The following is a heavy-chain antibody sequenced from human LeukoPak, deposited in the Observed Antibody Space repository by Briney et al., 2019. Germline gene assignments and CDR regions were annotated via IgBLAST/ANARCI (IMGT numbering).Heavy chain of an antibody. CDR1: GGAIRSYC. J-gene: IGHJ4*02. CDR2: IYCGGSA. Sequence: SETLSLTCIVSGGAIRSYCWSWIRQSPGKGLEWIGNIYCGGSANNNPSLKSRVTISADRSKNQFSLDLNSVTAADTAVYYCARRSPDWMEWFFDSWGQGTLVTVSS. CDR3: ARRSPDWMEWFFDS. D-gene: IGHD3-3*01. V-gene: IGHV4-59*08.